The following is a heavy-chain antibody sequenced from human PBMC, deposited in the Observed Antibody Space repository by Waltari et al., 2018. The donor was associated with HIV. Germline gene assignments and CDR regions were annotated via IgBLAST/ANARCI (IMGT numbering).Heavy chain of an antibody. V-gene: IGHV3-21*06. CDR2: ISSGSTDI. Sequence: EMRLVESGGGQVTPGGSLNPPSQPLELPLNGPPLNWSGRAPGKGLEWVTDISSGSTDINYADSVKGRFTISRDNAKNSVYLQMNSLRAEDTAVYYCARALFLGSGNNYYYYGMDVWGQGTTVIVSS. CDR1: ELPLNGPP. D-gene: IGHD3-10*01. J-gene: IGHJ6*02. CDR3: ARALFLGSGNNYYYYGMDV.